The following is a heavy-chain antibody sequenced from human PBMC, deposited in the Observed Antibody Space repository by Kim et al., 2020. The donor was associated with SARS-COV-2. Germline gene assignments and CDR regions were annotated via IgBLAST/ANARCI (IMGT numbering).Heavy chain of an antibody. J-gene: IGHJ3*02. D-gene: IGHD6-19*01. Sequence: GGSLRLSCAASGFTFSSYAMHWVRQAPGKGLEWVAVISYDGSNKYYADSVKGRFTISRDNSKNTLYLQMNSLRAEDTAVYYCARDRIAVAGTQADDAFD. CDR2: ISYDGSNK. CDR1: GFTFSSYA. CDR3: ARDRIAVAGTQADDAFD. V-gene: IGHV3-30*04.